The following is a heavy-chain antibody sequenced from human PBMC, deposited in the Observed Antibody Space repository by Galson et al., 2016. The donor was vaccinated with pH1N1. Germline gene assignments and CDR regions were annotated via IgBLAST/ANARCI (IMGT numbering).Heavy chain of an antibody. J-gene: IGHJ5*02. CDR1: GGSISSGGYY. V-gene: IGHV4-31*03. Sequence: TLSLTCTVSGGSISSGGYYWSWIRQHPGKGLEWIGYIYYTGSTYYNPSLKSRVIISVDTSKNQVSLNLSSVTAADTAVYYRVRAYYDSSPRNWFDPWGQGTLVTVSS. CDR3: VRAYYDSSPRNWFDP. CDR2: IYYTGST. D-gene: IGHD3-22*01.